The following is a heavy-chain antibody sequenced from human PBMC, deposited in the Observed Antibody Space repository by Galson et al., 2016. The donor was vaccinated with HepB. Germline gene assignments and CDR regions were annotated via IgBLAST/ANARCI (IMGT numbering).Heavy chain of an antibody. CDR2: ISGSRGSA. Sequence: SLRLSCAASGFTFSTYAMSWVRQAPGKGLEWVSFISGSRGSANYADSVKGRFTISRDNSKNTLYLQMNSLRAEDTAVYYCAKGCGGNCFPPDVWGQGTTVTVS. V-gene: IGHV3-23*01. D-gene: IGHD2-21*02. CDR3: AKGCGGNCFPPDV. CDR1: GFTFSTYA. J-gene: IGHJ6*02.